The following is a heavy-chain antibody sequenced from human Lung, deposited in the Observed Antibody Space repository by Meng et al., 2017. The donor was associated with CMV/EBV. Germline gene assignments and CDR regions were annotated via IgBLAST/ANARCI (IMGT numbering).Heavy chain of an antibody. Sequence: GESLKISCAASGFTFSSYAMHWVRQAPGKGLEWVAVISYDGSNKYYADSVKGRFTISRDNSKNTLYLQMNSLRAEDTAVYYCARGVIVGALSGGDAFDIWGQGKXVXVSS. CDR1: GFTFSSYA. D-gene: IGHD1-26*01. CDR3: ARGVIVGALSGGDAFDI. V-gene: IGHV3-30*04. J-gene: IGHJ3*02. CDR2: ISYDGSNK.